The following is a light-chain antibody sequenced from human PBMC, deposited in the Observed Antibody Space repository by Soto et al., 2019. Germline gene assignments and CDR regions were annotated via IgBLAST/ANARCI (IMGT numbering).Light chain of an antibody. CDR2: GVT. J-gene: IGLJ1*01. Sequence: AVTQPTSVSGSPGQSITISCTGNHNDIGTYDYVSWYQQHPGRAPRLLIHGVTTRPSGISGRFSASKSGLTASLTISGLQPEEEADYYCSSLTSNRIYVFGPGTKVTVL. V-gene: IGLV2-14*03. CDR3: SSLTSNRIYV. CDR1: HNDIGTYDY.